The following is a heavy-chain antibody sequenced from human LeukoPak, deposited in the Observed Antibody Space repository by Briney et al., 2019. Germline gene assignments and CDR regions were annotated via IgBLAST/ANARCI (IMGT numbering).Heavy chain of an antibody. J-gene: IGHJ4*02. V-gene: IGHV4-34*01. Sequence: SETLSLTCAVYGGSFSGYYWSWIRQPPGKGLEWIGEINHSGSTNYNPSLKSRVTISVDTSKNQFSLKLSSVTAADTAVYYCARGSNSSGYYDYWRQGTLVTVSS. CDR1: GGSFSGYY. CDR2: INHSGST. CDR3: ARGSNSSGYYDY. D-gene: IGHD3-22*01.